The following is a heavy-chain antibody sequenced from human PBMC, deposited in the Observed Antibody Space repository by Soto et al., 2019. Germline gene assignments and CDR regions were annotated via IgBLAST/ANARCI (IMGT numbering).Heavy chain of an antibody. Sequence: GASVKVSCKASGYTFTSYGISWVRQAPGQRLEWMGWINAGNGNTKYSQKFQGRVTITRDTSASTAYMELSGLRSEDTAVYYCARDRQFDYWGQGTLVTVSS. CDR3: ARDRQFDY. V-gene: IGHV1-3*01. CDR1: GYTFTSYG. CDR2: INAGNGNT. J-gene: IGHJ4*02.